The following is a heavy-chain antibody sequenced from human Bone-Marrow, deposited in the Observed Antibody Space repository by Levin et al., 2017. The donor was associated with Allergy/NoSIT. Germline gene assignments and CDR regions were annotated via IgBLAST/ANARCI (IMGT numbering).Heavy chain of an antibody. CDR1: SLTSGGMG. CDR2: IYWDDDK. J-gene: IGHJ4*02. V-gene: IGHV2-5*02. Sequence: SLTSGGMGVVWIRQPPGKALEWLALIYWDDDKQYSPSLKSRVTITKDTSKNQVVFTLTNMDPVDTATYYCAPRPPHSSGWYDYWGQGALVTVSS. D-gene: IGHD6-19*01. CDR3: APRPPHSSGWYDY.